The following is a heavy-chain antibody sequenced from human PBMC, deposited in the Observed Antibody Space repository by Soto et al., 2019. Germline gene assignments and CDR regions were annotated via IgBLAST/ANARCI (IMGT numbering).Heavy chain of an antibody. V-gene: IGHV4-61*01. CDR3: ARVVIFYDSSGYIDY. D-gene: IGHD3-22*01. J-gene: IGHJ4*02. CDR1: GGSVSSGSHY. Sequence: QVQLQESGPGLVKPSETLSLTCTVSGGSVSSGSHYWSWIRQPPGTGLEWIANIYYSGSTNYNPSLKSRVSISVDTYQNQFSLKLSSVTAADTAVYYCARVVIFYDSSGYIDYWGQGTLVTVSS. CDR2: IYYSGST.